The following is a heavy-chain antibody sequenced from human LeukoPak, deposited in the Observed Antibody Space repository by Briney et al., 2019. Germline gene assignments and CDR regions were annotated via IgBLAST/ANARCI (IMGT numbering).Heavy chain of an antibody. CDR3: ARGGAVAGPYYYYYYMDV. D-gene: IGHD6-19*01. CDR2: INAGNGNT. J-gene: IGHJ6*03. Sequence: GASVKVSCKASGYTFTSYAMHWVRQAPGQRLEWMGWINAGNGNTKYSREFQGRVTITRDTSASTAYMELSSLRSEDMAVYYCARGGAVAGPYYYYYYMDVWGKGTTVTVSS. CDR1: GYTFTSYA. V-gene: IGHV1-3*03.